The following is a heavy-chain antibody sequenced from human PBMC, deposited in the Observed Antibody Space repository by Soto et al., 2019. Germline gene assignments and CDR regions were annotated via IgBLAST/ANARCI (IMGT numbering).Heavy chain of an antibody. CDR1: GGYISSGVYY. D-gene: IGHD2-15*01. CDR2: IYYSGST. Sequence: SETLSLTCTVSGGYISSGVYYWSWIRQHPGKGLEWIGYIYYSGSTYYNPSLKSRVTISVDTSKNQFSLKLSSVTAADTAVYYCARVIGGPYYYYYMDVWGKGTTVTVS. J-gene: IGHJ6*03. CDR3: ARVIGGPYYYYYMDV. V-gene: IGHV4-31*03.